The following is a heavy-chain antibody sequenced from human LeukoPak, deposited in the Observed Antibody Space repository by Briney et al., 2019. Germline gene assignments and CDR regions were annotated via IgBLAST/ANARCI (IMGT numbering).Heavy chain of an antibody. CDR2: FDPEDGET. J-gene: IGHJ3*02. Sequence: ASVKVSCKVSGYTLTELSMHWVRQAPGKGLEWMGGFDPEDGETIYAQKFQGRVTMTEDTSTDTAYMELSSLRSEDTAVYYCTREDDSSGYRPFDIWGQGTMVTVSS. CDR1: GYTLTELS. CDR3: TREDDSSGYRPFDI. V-gene: IGHV1-24*01. D-gene: IGHD3-22*01.